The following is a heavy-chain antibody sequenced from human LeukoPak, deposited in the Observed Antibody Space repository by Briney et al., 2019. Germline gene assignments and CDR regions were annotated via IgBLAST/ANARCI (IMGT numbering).Heavy chain of an antibody. CDR1: GFTFSDYA. CDR3: AKDTSAWWYHRAYMNV. V-gene: IGHV3-23*01. Sequence: PGGSLRLSRAASGFTFSDYAMSWVRQAPGGGLGWVSAISGGGDETFPADSVKGRFTTSRDNSKNTLSLQMSSLRVEDSAVYFCAKDTSAWWYHRAYMNVWGTGTTVTVSS. J-gene: IGHJ6*03. D-gene: IGHD2-15*01. CDR2: ISGGGDET.